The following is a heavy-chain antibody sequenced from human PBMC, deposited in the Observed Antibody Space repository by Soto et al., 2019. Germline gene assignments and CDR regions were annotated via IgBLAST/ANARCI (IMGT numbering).Heavy chain of an antibody. V-gene: IGHV3-30*18. Sequence: PGGSLRLSCAASGFMFSAYAMHWVRQAPGKGLEWVAVISYDGSNKYYADSVKGRFTISRDNSKNTLYLQMNSLRAEDTAVYYCAKIVGIAAALVYYGMDVWGQGTTVTVSS. CDR1: GFMFSAYA. J-gene: IGHJ6*02. CDR3: AKIVGIAAALVYYGMDV. CDR2: ISYDGSNK. D-gene: IGHD6-25*01.